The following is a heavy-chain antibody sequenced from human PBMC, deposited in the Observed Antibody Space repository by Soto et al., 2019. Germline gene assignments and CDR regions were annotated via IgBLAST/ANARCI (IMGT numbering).Heavy chain of an antibody. CDR2: ISSSSSYI. V-gene: IGHV3-21*01. Sequence: EVQLVESGGGLVKPGGSLRLSCAASGFTFSSYSMNWVRKVPGKGLEWVSSISSSSSYIYYADSVKGRFTISRDNAKNSLYLQMNSLRAEDTAVYYCARGKPLGYCSGGSCYFNYWGQGTLVTVSS. D-gene: IGHD2-15*01. CDR3: ARGKPLGYCSGGSCYFNY. CDR1: GFTFSSYS. J-gene: IGHJ4*02.